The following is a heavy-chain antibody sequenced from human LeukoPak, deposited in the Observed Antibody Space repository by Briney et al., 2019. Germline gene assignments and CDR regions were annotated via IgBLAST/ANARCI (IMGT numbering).Heavy chain of an antibody. Sequence: PGGSLRLSCAASGFTFSSYAMSWVRQAPGKGLEWVSAISGSGGSTYYADSVKGRFTISRDNSKNTLYLQMNSLRAEDTAVYYCAKDSITMVRGVIITFDYWGQGTLVTVSS. J-gene: IGHJ4*02. CDR3: AKDSITMVRGVIITFDY. CDR1: GFTFSSYA. V-gene: IGHV3-23*01. CDR2: ISGSGGST. D-gene: IGHD3-10*01.